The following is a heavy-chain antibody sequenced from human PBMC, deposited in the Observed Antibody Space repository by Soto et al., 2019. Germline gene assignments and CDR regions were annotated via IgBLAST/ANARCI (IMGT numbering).Heavy chain of an antibody. CDR3: ARAHSEQYFDF. V-gene: IGHV1-46*01. CDR1: GFTFSNYY. CDR2: ISPGGDST. Sequence: ASVKVSCKASGFTFSNYYMHWVRQAPEQGLEWMGIISPGGDSTTYAQRFQGRLTMTRDTSTSTVYMDLSSLTSEDTAVYYCARAHSEQYFDFWGQGTLVTVAA. D-gene: IGHD6-13*01. J-gene: IGHJ4*02.